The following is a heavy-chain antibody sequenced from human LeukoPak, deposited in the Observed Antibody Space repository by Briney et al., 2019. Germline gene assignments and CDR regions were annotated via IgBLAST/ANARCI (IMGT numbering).Heavy chain of an antibody. D-gene: IGHD3-10*01. V-gene: IGHV3-49*04. CDR2: IRRVVYGGTT. J-gene: IGHJ3*02. CDR3: TRSAITMVRGVSPGRGAFDI. CDR1: GFIFGDYA. Sequence: GGSLRLSCTASGFIFGDYAMSWVRQAPGKGLEWVGFIRRVVYGGTTEYAASVKGIFTISRDGSKSIAYLQMNSLKTEDTAVYYCTRSAITMVRGVSPGRGAFDIWGQGTMVTVSS.